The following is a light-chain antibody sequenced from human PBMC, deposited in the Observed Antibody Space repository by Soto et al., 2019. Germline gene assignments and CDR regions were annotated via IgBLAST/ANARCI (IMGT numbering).Light chain of an antibody. J-gene: IGKJ4*02. CDR1: QSISRC. V-gene: IGKV1-5*03. Sequence: DIQMTQSPSTLSASVGDRVTITCLYSQSISRCLAWYQQKTGKAPKPLIYKASSLESGVPSRFSGRGSGTEFTLTISSLQPDDFATYYCKQYNRYPRTFGGGTKEQIK. CDR3: KQYNRYPRT. CDR2: KAS.